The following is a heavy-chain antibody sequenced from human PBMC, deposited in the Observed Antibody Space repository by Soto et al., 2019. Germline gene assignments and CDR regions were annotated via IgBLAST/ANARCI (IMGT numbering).Heavy chain of an antibody. CDR1: GGSISSGGYS. CDR3: ATSSGSDAYGMDV. Sequence: QLQLQESGSGLVKPSQTLSLTCAVSGGSISSGGYSLSWIRQPPGKGLEWIGYIYHSGSTYYNPSLQSRVTISVDRSKNPFSLKLSSVTAADTAVYYCATSSGSDAYGMDVWGQGTTVTVSS. J-gene: IGHJ6*02. V-gene: IGHV4-30-2*01. CDR2: IYHSGST. D-gene: IGHD3-10*01.